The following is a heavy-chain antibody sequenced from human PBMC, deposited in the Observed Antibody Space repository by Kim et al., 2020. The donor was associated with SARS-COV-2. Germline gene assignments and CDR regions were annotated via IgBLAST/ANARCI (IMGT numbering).Heavy chain of an antibody. J-gene: IGHJ5*02. Sequence: GGSLRLSCAASGFTFSSYAMSWVRQAPGKGLEWVSAISGSGGSTYYADSVKGRFTISRDNSKNTLYLQMNSLRAEDTAVYYCAKVNSGAYYDYVWGSPNSFDPWGQGTLVTVSS. CDR3: AKVNSGAYYDYVWGSPNSFDP. CDR2: ISGSGGST. V-gene: IGHV3-23*01. D-gene: IGHD3-16*01. CDR1: GFTFSSYA.